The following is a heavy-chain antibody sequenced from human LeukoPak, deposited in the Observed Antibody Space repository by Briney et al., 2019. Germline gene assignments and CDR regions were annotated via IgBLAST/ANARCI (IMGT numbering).Heavy chain of an antibody. Sequence: GGSLRLSCAASGFTFSTYGMNWVRQAPGKGLEWVSGISPSGDITYYADSVMGRFSISRDNPKSTVSLQMSSLRAEDTALYNCVRDLHWGGFDVWGQGTMVTVSS. CDR3: VRDLHWGGFDV. D-gene: IGHD7-27*01. CDR2: ISPSGDIT. V-gene: IGHV3-23*01. J-gene: IGHJ3*01. CDR1: GFTFSTYG.